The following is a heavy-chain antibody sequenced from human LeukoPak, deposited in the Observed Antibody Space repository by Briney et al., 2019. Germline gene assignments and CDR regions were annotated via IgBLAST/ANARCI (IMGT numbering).Heavy chain of an antibody. CDR3: ARDSDYDSSGYSGGFDY. J-gene: IGHJ4*02. D-gene: IGHD3-22*01. CDR1: GFTFSSYS. Sequence: GESLKISCAASGFTFSSYSMNWVRQAPGKGLEWVSSISSSSSYIYYADSVKGRFTISRDNAKNSLYLQMNSLRAEDTAVYYCARDSDYDSSGYSGGFDYWGQGTLVTVSS. CDR2: ISSSSSYI. V-gene: IGHV3-21*01.